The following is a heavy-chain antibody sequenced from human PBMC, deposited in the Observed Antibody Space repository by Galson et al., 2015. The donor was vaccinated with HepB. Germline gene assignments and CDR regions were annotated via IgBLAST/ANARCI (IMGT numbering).Heavy chain of an antibody. Sequence: SLRLSCAASGFTFSSYSMNWVRQAPGKGLEWVSSISSSSSYIYYADSVKGRFTISRDNAKNSLYLQMNSLRAEDTAVYYCARDASGTGGSDYWGQGTLVTVSS. V-gene: IGHV3-21*01. CDR1: GFTFSSYS. CDR3: ARDASGTGGSDY. J-gene: IGHJ4*02. D-gene: IGHD1-26*01. CDR2: ISSSSSYI.